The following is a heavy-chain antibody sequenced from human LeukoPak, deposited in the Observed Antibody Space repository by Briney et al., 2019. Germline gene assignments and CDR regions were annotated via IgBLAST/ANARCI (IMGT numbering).Heavy chain of an antibody. J-gene: IGHJ4*02. CDR3: AKEWFSYYFDY. V-gene: IGHV3-9*01. CDR2: ISWNSGSI. D-gene: IGHD3-22*01. Sequence: GGSLRLSCAASGFTFDDYAMHWVRQAPGKGLEWVSGISWNSGSIGYADSVKGRFTISRDNAKNSLYLQMNSLRAEDTAVYYCAKEWFSYYFDYWGQGTLVTVSS. CDR1: GFTFDDYA.